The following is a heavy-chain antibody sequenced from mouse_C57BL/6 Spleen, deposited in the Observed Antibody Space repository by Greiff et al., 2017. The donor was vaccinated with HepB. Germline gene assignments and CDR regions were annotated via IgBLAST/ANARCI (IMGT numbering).Heavy chain of an antibody. V-gene: IGHV10-3*01. Sequence: DVMLVESGGGLVQPKGSLKLSCAASGFTFNTYAMHWVRQAPGKGLEWVARIRSKSSNYATYYADSVKDRFTISRDDSQSMLYLQMNNLKTEDTAMYYCVRGVYGYDGVYFDYWGQGTTLTVSS. CDR1: GFTFNTYA. CDR2: IRSKSSNYAT. J-gene: IGHJ2*01. D-gene: IGHD2-2*01. CDR3: VRGVYGYDGVYFDY.